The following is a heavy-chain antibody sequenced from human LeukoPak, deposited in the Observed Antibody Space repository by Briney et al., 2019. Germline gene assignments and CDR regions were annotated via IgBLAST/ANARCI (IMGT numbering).Heavy chain of an antibody. D-gene: IGHD2-15*01. V-gene: IGHV3-7*01. J-gene: IGHJ4*02. CDR3: ARDRGGSYSAIDY. Sequence: PGGSLRLSCAASGFTFSSYWMSWVRQAPGKGLEWVANIKQDGSEKYYVDSVKGRFTISRDNAEKSLYLQMNSLRAEDTAVYYCARDRGGSYSAIDYWGQGTLVTVSS. CDR2: IKQDGSEK. CDR1: GFTFSSYW.